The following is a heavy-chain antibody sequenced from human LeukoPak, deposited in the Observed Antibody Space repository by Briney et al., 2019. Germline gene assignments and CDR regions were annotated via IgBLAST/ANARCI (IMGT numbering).Heavy chain of an antibody. CDR1: GFTFSSYS. D-gene: IGHD2-15*01. Sequence: GGSLRLSCAASGFTFSSYSMNWVRQAPGKGLEWVANIKQDGSEKYYVDSVKGRFTISRDNAKNSLYLQMNSLRAEDTAVYYCARVTLYCSGGSCSWFDPWGQGTLVTVSS. CDR2: IKQDGSEK. J-gene: IGHJ5*02. CDR3: ARVTLYCSGGSCSWFDP. V-gene: IGHV3-7*01.